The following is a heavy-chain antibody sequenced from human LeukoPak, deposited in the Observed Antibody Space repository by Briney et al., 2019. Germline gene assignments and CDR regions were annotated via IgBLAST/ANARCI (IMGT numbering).Heavy chain of an antibody. Sequence: GASVKVSCKVSGYTLTESSMHWVRQAPGKGLEWMGGFDPEDGETIYAQKFQGRVTMTEDTSTDTAYMELSSLRSEDTAVYYCATDGRSYPGAFDIWGQGTMVTVSS. CDR3: ATDGRSYPGAFDI. D-gene: IGHD1-26*01. CDR1: GYTLTESS. CDR2: FDPEDGET. J-gene: IGHJ3*02. V-gene: IGHV1-24*01.